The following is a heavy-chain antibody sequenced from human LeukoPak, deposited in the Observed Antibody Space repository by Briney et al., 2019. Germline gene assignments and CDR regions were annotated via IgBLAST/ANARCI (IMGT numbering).Heavy chain of an antibody. CDR1: GFTFSSYG. V-gene: IGHV3-23*01. J-gene: IGHJ4*02. D-gene: IGHD1-26*01. Sequence: GGSLRLSCAASGFTFSSYGMSWVRQAPGKGLEWVSAISGSGGRIYYGASVKGRFTISRDNSKNTLNLQMNSLRAEDTAVYYCATSKYSGSYWGQGTLVTVSS. CDR3: ATSKYSGSY. CDR2: ISGSGGRI.